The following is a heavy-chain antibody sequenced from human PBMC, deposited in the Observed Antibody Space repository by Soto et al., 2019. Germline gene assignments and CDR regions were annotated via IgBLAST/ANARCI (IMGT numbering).Heavy chain of an antibody. D-gene: IGHD3-10*02. Sequence: GGSLRLSCAASGFTFSSYSMNWVRQAPGKGLEWVSSISSSSSYIYYADSVKGRFTISRDNAKNSLYLQMNSLRAEDTAVYYCARASYTMSTNYYLDHWGQGTPVTVSS. CDR3: ARASYTMSTNYYLDH. V-gene: IGHV3-21*01. CDR1: GFTFSSYS. J-gene: IGHJ4*02. CDR2: ISSSSSYI.